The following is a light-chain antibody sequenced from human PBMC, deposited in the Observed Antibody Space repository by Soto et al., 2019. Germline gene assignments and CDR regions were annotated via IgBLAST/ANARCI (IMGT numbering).Light chain of an antibody. CDR2: EVT. Sequence: SALTQPPSASGPPGQSVTISCTGTSSDVGAYNYVSWYQQHPGKAPILMISEVTKRPAGVPGRFSGSKSGNTASLTVSGPQAEDEADSFCISYTGSNNFLFLLGTGNKVTVL. CDR3: ISYTGSNNFLFL. J-gene: IGLJ1*01. V-gene: IGLV2-8*01. CDR1: SSDVGAYNY.